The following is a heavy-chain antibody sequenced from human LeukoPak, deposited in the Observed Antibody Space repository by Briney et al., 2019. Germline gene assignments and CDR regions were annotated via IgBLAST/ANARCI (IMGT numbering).Heavy chain of an antibody. D-gene: IGHD3-22*01. J-gene: IGHJ4*02. CDR2: ISSSGSTI. Sequence: GGSLRLSCAASGFTFSDYYMSWIRRAPGKGLEWVSYISSSGSTIYYADFVKGRFTISRDNAKNSLYLQMNSLRAEDTAVYYWARDRYYYDSSGYSEGGYFDYWGQGTLVTVSS. CDR3: ARDRYYYDSSGYSEGGYFDY. V-gene: IGHV3-11*01. CDR1: GFTFSDYY.